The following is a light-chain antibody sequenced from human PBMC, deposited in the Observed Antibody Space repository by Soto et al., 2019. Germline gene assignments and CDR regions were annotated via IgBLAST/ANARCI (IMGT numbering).Light chain of an antibody. CDR3: QQYGSWPRT. V-gene: IGKV3-15*01. J-gene: IGKJ1*01. Sequence: EIVLTQSPATLSVSPGERATLSCRASQSISSNLAWYQQKLGQAPKLLIYRASTRATGIPARFTGSRSGTEFSLTISSLQSEDFAVYYCQQYGSWPRTFGQGTKVDIK. CDR1: QSISSN. CDR2: RAS.